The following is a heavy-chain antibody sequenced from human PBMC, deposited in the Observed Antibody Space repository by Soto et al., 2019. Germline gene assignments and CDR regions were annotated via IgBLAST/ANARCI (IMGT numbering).Heavy chain of an antibody. Sequence: EVQLVESGGGLVQPGRSLRLSCAASGFTFENYAMHRVRQAPGKGLEWVSGISWHSGNIGYADSVRGRFTISRDNAKNSLYLQMNSLRPEDTGLYYCAKDKLYSNYEHYFDYWGQGTLVTVSS. V-gene: IGHV3-9*01. J-gene: IGHJ4*02. CDR3: AKDKLYSNYEHYFDY. CDR1: GFTFENYA. D-gene: IGHD4-4*01. CDR2: ISWHSGNI.